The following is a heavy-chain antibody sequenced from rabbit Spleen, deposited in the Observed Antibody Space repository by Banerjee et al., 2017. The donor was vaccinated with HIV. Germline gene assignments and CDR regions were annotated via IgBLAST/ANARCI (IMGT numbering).Heavy chain of an antibody. CDR3: ARGSATMTLVIIGFYLSL. Sequence: QSLEESGGDLVKPGASLTLTCTASGFSFSSSDWIYWVRQAPGKRPEWIACIYTGSGSTYYASWAKGRFTVSKASSTTVTLQMTSLTAADTATYFCARGSATMTLVIIGFYLSLWGQGTLVTVS. CDR1: GFSFSSSDW. J-gene: IGHJ6*01. V-gene: IGHV1S40*01. CDR2: IYTGSGST. D-gene: IGHD2-1*01.